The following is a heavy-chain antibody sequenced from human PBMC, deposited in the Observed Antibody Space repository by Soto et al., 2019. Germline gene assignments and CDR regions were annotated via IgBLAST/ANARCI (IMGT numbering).Heavy chain of an antibody. CDR3: ARRICSSTSCYAGWFDP. D-gene: IGHD2-2*01. CDR1: GYTFTSYG. CDR2: ISAYNGNT. Sequence: ASVKVSCKASGYTFTSYGISWVRQAPGQGLEWMGWISAYNGNTNYAQKLQGRVTMTTDTSTSTAYMELRSLRSGDTAVYYCARRICSSTSCYAGWFDPWGQGTLVTVSS. V-gene: IGHV1-18*01. J-gene: IGHJ5*02.